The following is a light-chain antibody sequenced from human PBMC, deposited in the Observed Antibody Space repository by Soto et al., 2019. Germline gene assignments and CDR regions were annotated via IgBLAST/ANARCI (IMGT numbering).Light chain of an antibody. J-gene: IGKJ1*01. V-gene: IGKV3-15*01. CDR1: QSVPATN. CDR2: GAS. CDR3: PQQNNRSSWT. Sequence: EIVLAQPPDTLSVSQGERSTLSCRASQSVPATNLAWYQQKPGQPPRLLIYGASTRATGIPARFSGSGSGTEFTLTISSRQENDFSVEYYPQQNNRSSWTFGQGTKVDIK.